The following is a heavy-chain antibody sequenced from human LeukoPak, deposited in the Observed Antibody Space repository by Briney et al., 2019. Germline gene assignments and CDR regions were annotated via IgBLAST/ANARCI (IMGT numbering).Heavy chain of an antibody. V-gene: IGHV3-21*04. D-gene: IGHD1-26*01. CDR3: AKDRTVGASYWYFDL. CDR1: GFTFSSYS. J-gene: IGHJ2*01. Sequence: GGSLRLSCAASGFTFSSYSMNWVRQAPGKGLEWVSSISSSSSYMYYADSVKGRFTISRDNAKNSLYLHMNTLRAEDTAIYYCAKDRTVGASYWYFDLWGRGTLVTVSS. CDR2: ISSSSSYM.